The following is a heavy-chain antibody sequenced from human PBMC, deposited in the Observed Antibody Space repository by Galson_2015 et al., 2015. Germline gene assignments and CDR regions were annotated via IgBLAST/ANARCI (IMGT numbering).Heavy chain of an antibody. V-gene: IGHV3-48*02. CDR2: ISSSHCTI. Sequence: SLRLSSSASGCAFSSYSMNWGRQARELRLEWVAYISSSHCTIYSADSVKGRFTISRDNAKKSLYLQMSSLRDEDTAVYYCASEGGGWLRMKAASMFAFDIWGQGTIVTVSS. J-gene: IGHJ3*02. CDR3: ASEGGGWLRMKAASMFAFDI. D-gene: IGHD5-12*01. CDR1: GCAFSSYS.